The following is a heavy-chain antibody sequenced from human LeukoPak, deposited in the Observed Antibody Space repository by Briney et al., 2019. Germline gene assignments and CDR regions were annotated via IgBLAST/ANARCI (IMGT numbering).Heavy chain of an antibody. Sequence: GGSLRLSCAASGFTVSSNYMSWVRQAPGKGLEWVSVIYSGGSTYYADSVKGRFTISRDNSKNTLYLQMNSLRAEDTAVYYCARDPLPYYYDSSGYYAYWGQGTLVTVSS. CDR2: IYSGGST. D-gene: IGHD3-22*01. V-gene: IGHV3-66*01. CDR1: GFTVSSNY. CDR3: ARDPLPYYYDSSGYYAY. J-gene: IGHJ4*02.